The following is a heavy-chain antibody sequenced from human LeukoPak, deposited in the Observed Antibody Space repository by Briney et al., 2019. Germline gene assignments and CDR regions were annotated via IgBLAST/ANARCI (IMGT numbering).Heavy chain of an antibody. CDR3: ARGDSIGDY. Sequence: SGGSLRLSCAASGFTFRSYEMSWVRQAPGKGLEWVSYISSSGSTIYYADSVKGRFTISRDNAKNSLYLQMNSLRAEDTAVYYCARGDSIGDYRGQGTLVTVSS. CDR1: GFTFRSYE. CDR2: ISSSGSTI. V-gene: IGHV3-48*03. D-gene: IGHD6-19*01. J-gene: IGHJ4*02.